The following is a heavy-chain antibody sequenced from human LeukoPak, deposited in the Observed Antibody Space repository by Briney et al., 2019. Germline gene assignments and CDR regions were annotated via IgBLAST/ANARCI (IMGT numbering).Heavy chain of an antibody. Sequence: PSETLSLTCSVSNYSISTDYYWGWIRQPPGKGLEWIGTMYHSGSTYYNPSLKSRVTISVDTSKNQFSLKLSSVTAADTAVYFCARQLYVSGSYYAPMDVWGKGTTVTISS. CDR2: MYHSGST. J-gene: IGHJ6*03. CDR3: ARQLYVSGSYYAPMDV. D-gene: IGHD3-10*01. V-gene: IGHV4-38-2*02. CDR1: NYSISTDYY.